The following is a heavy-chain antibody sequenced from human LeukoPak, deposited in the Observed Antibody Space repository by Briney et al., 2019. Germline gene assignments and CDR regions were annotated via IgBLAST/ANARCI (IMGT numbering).Heavy chain of an antibody. J-gene: IGHJ4*02. Sequence: VASVKVSCKASGGTFSSYAISWVRQAPGQGLEWMGRIIPILGIANYAQKFQGRVTITADKSTSTAYMELSSLRSEDTAVYYCARGGRDGYNYPFDYWGQGTLVTVSS. CDR2: IIPILGIA. CDR1: GGTFSSYA. V-gene: IGHV1-69*04. D-gene: IGHD5-24*01. CDR3: ARGGRDGYNYPFDY.